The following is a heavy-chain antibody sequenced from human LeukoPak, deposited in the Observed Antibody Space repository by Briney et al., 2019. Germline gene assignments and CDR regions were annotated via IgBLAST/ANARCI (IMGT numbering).Heavy chain of an antibody. Sequence: GGSLRLSCAASGFTVSSNYMSWVRQAPGKGLEWVSVIYSGGSTYYADSVKGRFTIPRDNSKNTLYLQMDSLRAEDTAVYYCARGVDSSGWYGGPFDYWGQGTLVTVSS. J-gene: IGHJ4*02. V-gene: IGHV3-53*01. D-gene: IGHD6-19*01. CDR2: IYSGGST. CDR3: ARGVDSSGWYGGPFDY. CDR1: GFTVSSNY.